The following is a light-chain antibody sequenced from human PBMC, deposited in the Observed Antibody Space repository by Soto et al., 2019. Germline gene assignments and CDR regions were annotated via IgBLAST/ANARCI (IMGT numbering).Light chain of an antibody. V-gene: IGKV4-1*01. CDR2: WAS. J-gene: IGKJ3*01. CDR1: QTLFYTSSNKNH. Sequence: IVLTQSPDSLALSLGERATIHCKSSQTLFYTSSNKNHLAWYQQRPGQPPKLLIYWASDRESWVPNRFSGSGSGTDFTLTISGLQAEDVALYYCQQYLSTPFTFGPGTRLDI. CDR3: QQYLSTPFT.